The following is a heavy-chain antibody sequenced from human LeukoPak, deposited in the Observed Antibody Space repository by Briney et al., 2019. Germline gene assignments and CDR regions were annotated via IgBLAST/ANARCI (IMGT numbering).Heavy chain of an antibody. D-gene: IGHD3-16*01. CDR1: GDSISRYF. CDR3: ATSGGFNSPRHY. CDR2: VCYNGTT. Sequence: ASETLSLTCSVSGDSISRYFWAWIRQPPGEGLEWIGYVCYNGTTNYNPSLRNRVAISIDTSKNQFSLKLNSATAADTAVYYCATSGGFNSPRHYWGRGTLVTVSS. V-gene: IGHV4-59*01. J-gene: IGHJ4*02.